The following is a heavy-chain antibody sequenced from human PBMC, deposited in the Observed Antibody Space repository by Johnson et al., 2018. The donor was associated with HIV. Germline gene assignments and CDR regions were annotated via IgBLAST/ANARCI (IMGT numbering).Heavy chain of an antibody. CDR1: GFTFDDYA. CDR3: ARGGLGDNVRGLLGLRWAM. V-gene: IGHV3-66*01. D-gene: IGHD3-10*02. J-gene: IGHJ1*01. Sequence: EVQLVESGGVVVQPGGSLRLSCAASGFTFDDYAMHWVRQAPGKGLEWVSVIYSGGSTYYADSVKGRFTISRDNSKNTLYLQMNSLRAEDTAVYYCARGGLGDNVRGLLGLRWAMWG. CDR2: IYSGGST.